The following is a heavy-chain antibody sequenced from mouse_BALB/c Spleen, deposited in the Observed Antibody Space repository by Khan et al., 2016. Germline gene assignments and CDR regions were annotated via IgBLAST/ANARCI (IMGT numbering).Heavy chain of an antibody. CDR2: INTYTGEP. CDR1: GYTFTNYG. D-gene: IGHD2-4*01. V-gene: IGHV9-3-1*01. CDR3: ARDVITTSGASAY. J-gene: IGHJ3*01. Sequence: QIQLVQSGPELKKPGETVKISCKAAGYTFTNYGMNWVKQAPGKGLKWMGWINTYTGEPTYADDFKGRFAFSLETSASTAYLQINNLKNEDTATYSYARDVITTSGASAYWGQGTLVTVSA.